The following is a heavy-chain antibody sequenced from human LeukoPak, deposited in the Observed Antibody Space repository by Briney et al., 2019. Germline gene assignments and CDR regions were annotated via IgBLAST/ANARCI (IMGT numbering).Heavy chain of an antibody. CDR1: GYTFSSYW. D-gene: IGHD3-22*01. Sequence: ASVKVSCKASGYTFSSYWMHWVRQAPGQGLEWVAIINPSGSSTRYAQKFQGRVTVTRDTSISTAYMELSRLRSDDTAVYYCARAKTYYYDSSGLYGMDVWGQGTTVTVSS. J-gene: IGHJ6*02. CDR3: ARAKTYYYDSSGLYGMDV. CDR2: INPSGSST. V-gene: IGHV1-46*01.